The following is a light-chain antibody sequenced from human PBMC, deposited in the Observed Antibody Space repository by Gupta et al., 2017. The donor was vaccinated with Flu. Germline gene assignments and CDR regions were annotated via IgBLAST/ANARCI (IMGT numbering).Light chain of an antibody. J-gene: IGKJ2*03. Sequence: IQMPQSPSSLSASVGDRVTITCRASQSISSYLNWYQQKPGKAPKLLIYAASSLQSGVPSRFSGSGSGTDCTLTISSLQPEDFATYYCQQSYRTPQSCGQGTKLEIK. CDR3: QQSYRTPQS. CDR2: AAS. CDR1: QSISSY. V-gene: IGKV1-39*01.